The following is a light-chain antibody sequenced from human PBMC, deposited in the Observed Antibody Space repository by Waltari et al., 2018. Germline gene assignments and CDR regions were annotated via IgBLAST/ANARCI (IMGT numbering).Light chain of an antibody. V-gene: IGLV2-14*01. CDR3: NSYAGSSSWV. J-gene: IGLJ3*02. CDR2: DVS. CDR1: SSDVGFYNY. Sequence: QSALTQPASVSGSPGQSITISCPGTSSDVGFYNYVSWYQQHPGKAPKLVIYDVSERPSGVSNRFSGSKSGNTASRTISGLQAEDEADYYCNSYAGSSSWVFGGGTKLTVL.